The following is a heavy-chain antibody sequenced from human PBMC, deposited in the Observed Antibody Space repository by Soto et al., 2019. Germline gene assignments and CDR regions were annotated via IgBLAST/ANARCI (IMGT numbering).Heavy chain of an antibody. CDR1: GFTFISSW. D-gene: IGHD1-1*01. Sequence: GGSLRLSCAASGFTFISSWMHWVCQAPEKGQEWVADIKYDGSDKYYVDSVKSRLTISRDNAKNTLYLQMNSLRAEDMAVYYCARDRSQEMRQLDHYFDYWGQGTLVTVSS. CDR3: ARDRSQEMRQLDHYFDY. J-gene: IGHJ4*02. CDR2: IKYDGSDK. V-gene: IGHV3-7*03.